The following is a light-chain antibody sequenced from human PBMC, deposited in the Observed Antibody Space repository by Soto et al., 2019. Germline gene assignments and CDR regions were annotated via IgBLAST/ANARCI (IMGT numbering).Light chain of an antibody. Sequence: QSALTQPASGSGSPGQSITIACTGTSSDVGGYNYVSWYQQHPGKAPKLMIYEVSNRPSGVSNRFSGSKSGNTASLTISGIQAEDEADYKCSSYTRSITLVFGLGTKLPVL. CDR3: SSYTRSITLV. V-gene: IGLV2-14*01. CDR2: EVS. CDR1: SSDVGGYNY. J-gene: IGLJ1*01.